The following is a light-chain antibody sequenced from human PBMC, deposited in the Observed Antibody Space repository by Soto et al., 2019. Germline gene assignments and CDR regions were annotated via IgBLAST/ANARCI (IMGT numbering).Light chain of an antibody. CDR2: DAS. V-gene: IGKV1-33*01. CDR3: QQYDNLPS. J-gene: IGKJ5*01. CDR1: QGIRNA. Sequence: DIQMTQSPSSLSASVGDKVSITCRASQGIRNALAWYQQKPGKAPKRLIYDASNLETGVPSRFSGSGSGTDFTFTISSLQPEDIATYYCQQYDNLPSFAQGTRLEIK.